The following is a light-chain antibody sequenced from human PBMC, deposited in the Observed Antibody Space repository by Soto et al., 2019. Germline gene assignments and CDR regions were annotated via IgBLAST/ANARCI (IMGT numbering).Light chain of an antibody. J-gene: IGKJ1*01. Sequence: EIVLTQSPATLSSFPGDRVTLSCRASQYINTRLAWYQHRPGQAPRLLIYQPSIRAAGIPARVSASGTGTDFTLTISDVQPEDFAVYYCHQRQSWPRTFGQGTKVDI. CDR3: HQRQSWPRT. V-gene: IGKV3-11*01. CDR2: QPS. CDR1: QYINTR.